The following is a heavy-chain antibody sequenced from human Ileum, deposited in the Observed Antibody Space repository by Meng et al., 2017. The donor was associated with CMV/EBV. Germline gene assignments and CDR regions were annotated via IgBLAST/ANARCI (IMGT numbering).Heavy chain of an antibody. J-gene: IGHJ4*02. V-gene: IGHV3-15*07. CDR1: FTFSDGY. CDR2: IKNKADSGTI. Sequence: FTFSDGYVVWVRQSPGKRLEWIGRIKNKADSGTIHYAAPVKGRFTISRDDSLNTVYLQMNSLNTEDTAVYYCSTDAGVTARSVFDYCGQGILVTVSS. CDR3: STDAGVTARSVFDY. D-gene: IGHD6-6*01.